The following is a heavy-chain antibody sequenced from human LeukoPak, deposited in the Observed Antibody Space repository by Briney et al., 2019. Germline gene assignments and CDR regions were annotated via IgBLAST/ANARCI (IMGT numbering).Heavy chain of an antibody. CDR3: AHKGRGSGSYNM. CDR1: GFSLTTTGVG. CDR2: SYWNNDK. Sequence: SGPTLVKPTQTLTLTCTFSGFSLTTTGVGVAWIRQPPGKALEWLGVSYWNNDKSYSPSLKSRLTITKDTSKNQVVLKMTNMEPVDTATYYCAHKGRGSGSYNMWGQGTLVTVSS. D-gene: IGHD3-10*01. V-gene: IGHV2-5*01. J-gene: IGHJ4*02.